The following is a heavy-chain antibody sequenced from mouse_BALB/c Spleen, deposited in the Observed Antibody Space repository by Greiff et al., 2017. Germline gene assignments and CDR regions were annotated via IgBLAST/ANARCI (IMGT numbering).Heavy chain of an antibody. J-gene: IGHJ1*01. D-gene: IGHD2-4*01. Sequence: QVQLQQSGAELVRPGASVTLSCKASGYTFTDYEMHWVKQTPVHGLEWIGAIDPETGGTAYNQKFKGKATLTADKSSSTAYMELRSLTSEDSAVYYCTRWAMITNGYFDVWGAGTTVTVSS. CDR1: GYTFTDYE. CDR2: IDPETGGT. V-gene: IGHV1-15*01. CDR3: TRWAMITNGYFDV.